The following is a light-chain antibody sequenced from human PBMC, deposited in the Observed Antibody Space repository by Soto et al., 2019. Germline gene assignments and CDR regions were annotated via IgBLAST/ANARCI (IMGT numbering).Light chain of an antibody. CDR1: SSDVGGYKH. CDR3: NSQRSSGTRV. V-gene: IGLV2-14*01. Sequence: QSVLTQPASVSGSPGQSITISCTGTSSDVGGYKHVSWYQHHPGKAPKLTIYEVSNRPSGVSNRFSGSKSGYTASLTISGLQAEDVADYYCNSQRSSGTRVFGTGTKVTVL. CDR2: EVS. J-gene: IGLJ1*01.